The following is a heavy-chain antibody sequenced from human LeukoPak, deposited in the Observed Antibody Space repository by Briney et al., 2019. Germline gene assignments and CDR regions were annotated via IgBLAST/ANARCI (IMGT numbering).Heavy chain of an antibody. CDR2: IYRGGST. CDR3: ARGGGYGSGSHYRGGAFDI. CDR1: GFIVSDNY. Sequence: PGGSLRLSCATSGFIVSDNYMTWVRHAPGKGLEWVSVIYRGGSTYYAESVKGRFTISRDNSKNMVYLQMFSLSIDDTAAYYGARGGGYGSGSHYRGGAFDIWGQGTMVTVSS. J-gene: IGHJ3*02. D-gene: IGHD3-10*01. V-gene: IGHV3-53*01.